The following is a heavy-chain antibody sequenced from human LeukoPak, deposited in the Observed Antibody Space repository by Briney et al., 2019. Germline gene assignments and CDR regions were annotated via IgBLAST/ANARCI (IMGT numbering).Heavy chain of an antibody. D-gene: IGHD3-10*01. J-gene: IGHJ6*03. CDR3: ARRVGSYYYYMDV. CDR2: IYYRGST. V-gene: IGHV4-39*01. Sequence: SETLSLTCTVSGGSISSSSYYWGWIRQPPGKGLEWIGSIYYRGSTYYNPSLKSRVTISVDTTKNQFSLKLSSVTAADTAVYYCARRVGSYYYYMDVWGKGTTVTVS. CDR1: GGSISSSSYY.